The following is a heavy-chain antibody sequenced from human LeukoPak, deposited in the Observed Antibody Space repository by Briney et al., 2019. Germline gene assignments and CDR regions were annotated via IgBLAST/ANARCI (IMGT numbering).Heavy chain of an antibody. D-gene: IGHD5-12*01. J-gene: IGHJ4*02. CDR3: ARGYSGYDYDWGYFDY. Sequence: GGSLRLSCAASGFTFSSYSLNWVRQAPGKGLEWVSSISTSSSYIYYADSVKGRFTISRDNAKNSLYPQMNSLRAEDTAVYYCARGYSGYDYDWGYFDYWGQGTLVTVSS. CDR2: ISTSSSYI. V-gene: IGHV3-21*01. CDR1: GFTFSSYS.